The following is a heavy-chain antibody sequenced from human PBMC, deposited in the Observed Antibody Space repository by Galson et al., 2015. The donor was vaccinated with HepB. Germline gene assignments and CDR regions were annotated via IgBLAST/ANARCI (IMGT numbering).Heavy chain of an antibody. CDR1: GITFSPYV. CDR2: IVGSGEST. D-gene: IGHD2-21*01. V-gene: IGHV3-23*01. CDR3: AKTSYCDGGPCFSGYFDS. Sequence: SLRLSCAAPGITFSPYVMSWVRQAPGKGLEWVSSIVGSGESTFYADSVRGRFTISRDNSGNTLYLQMNRLRVDDTAIYYCAKTSYCDGGPCFSGYFDSWGQGTLVAVSS. J-gene: IGHJ4*02.